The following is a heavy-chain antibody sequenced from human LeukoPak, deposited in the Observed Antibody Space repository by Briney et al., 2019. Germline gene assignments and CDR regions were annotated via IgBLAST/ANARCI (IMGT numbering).Heavy chain of an antibody. V-gene: IGHV3-23*01. J-gene: IGHJ4*02. CDR3: AKGPNYYDSSGYLPR. D-gene: IGHD3-22*01. CDR2: ISGSGGST. CDR1: GFTLSSYA. Sequence: GGSLRLSCAASGFTLSSYAMSWVRQAPGKGLEWVSAISGSGGSTYYADSVKGRFTISRDNSKNTLYLQMNSLRAEDTAVYYCAKGPNYYDSSGYLPRWGQGTLVTVSS.